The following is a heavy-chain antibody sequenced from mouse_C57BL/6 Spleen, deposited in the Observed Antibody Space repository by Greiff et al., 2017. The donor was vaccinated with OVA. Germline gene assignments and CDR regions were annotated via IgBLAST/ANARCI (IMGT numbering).Heavy chain of an antibody. D-gene: IGHD2-1*01. CDR3: AREEAIYYGNLYYFDY. CDR2: IYPGSGNT. Sequence: VQLQQSGPELVKPGASVKISCKASGYTFTDYYINWVKQRPGQGLEWIGWIYPGSGNTKYNGKFKGKAKLTVDTSSSTAYMQLSSLTSEDSAVYFCAREEAIYYGNLYYFDYWGQGTTLTVSS. CDR1: GYTFTDYY. J-gene: IGHJ2*01. V-gene: IGHV1-84*01.